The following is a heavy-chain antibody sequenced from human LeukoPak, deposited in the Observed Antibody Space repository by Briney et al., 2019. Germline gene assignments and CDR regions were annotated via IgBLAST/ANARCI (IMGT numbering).Heavy chain of an antibody. Sequence: GGSLRLSCAASGFTFSSYSMNWVRQAPGKGLEWVSSISSSNSYIYYADSVKGRFTISRDNAKNSLYLQMNSLRAEDTAVYYCARGIAVADTFDYWGQGTLVTVSS. D-gene: IGHD6-19*01. V-gene: IGHV3-21*01. CDR2: ISSSNSYI. CDR1: GFTFSSYS. J-gene: IGHJ4*02. CDR3: ARGIAVADTFDY.